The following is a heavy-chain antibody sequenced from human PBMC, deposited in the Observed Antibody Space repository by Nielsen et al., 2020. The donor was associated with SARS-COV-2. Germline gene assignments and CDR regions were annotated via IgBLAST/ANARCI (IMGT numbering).Heavy chain of an antibody. CDR3: ARAVTTVTIDFDY. D-gene: IGHD4-17*01. CDR2: ISPDGTMT. CDR1: GFTFSDHW. V-gene: IGHV3-74*03. J-gene: IGHJ4*02. Sequence: GESLKISCEASGFTFSDHWMHWVRQAPGKGLLWVSRISPDGTMTMYADSVRGRLTISRDNAKKTVYLQMHSLTVEDTAVYYCARAVTTVTIDFDYWGQGTLVTVSS.